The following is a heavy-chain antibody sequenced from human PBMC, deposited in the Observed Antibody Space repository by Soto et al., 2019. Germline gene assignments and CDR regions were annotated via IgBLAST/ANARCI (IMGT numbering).Heavy chain of an antibody. V-gene: IGHV3-23*01. J-gene: IGHJ5*02. CDR2: IDGSGGIT. D-gene: IGHD3-10*01. CDR3: AKNSGWFNT. CDR1: GFTFGTTD. Sequence: QLLQSVGGLVQPGGSLTLSCAASGFTFGTTDMSWVRQAPGEGLEWVSTIDGSGGITYYADSVKGRFTISRDNSRNTVYLQMNSLRGDDTALYYCAKNSGWFNTWGQGALVTVSS.